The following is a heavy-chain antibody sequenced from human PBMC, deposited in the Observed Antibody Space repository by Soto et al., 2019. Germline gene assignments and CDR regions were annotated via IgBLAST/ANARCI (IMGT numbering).Heavy chain of an antibody. CDR3: VRKNTYYYDRSGRMDV. Sequence: PGGSLRLSCAASGFSFSGYWMHWVRQVPGQAPTWVSRINSAGTYTDSAGSVRGRFTISKDNANNTLYLQMNSLRDEDTAVYYCVRKNTYYYDRSGRMDVWGQGTTVTVSS. CDR1: GFSFSGYW. D-gene: IGHD3-22*01. CDR2: INSAGTYT. J-gene: IGHJ6*02. V-gene: IGHV3-74*01.